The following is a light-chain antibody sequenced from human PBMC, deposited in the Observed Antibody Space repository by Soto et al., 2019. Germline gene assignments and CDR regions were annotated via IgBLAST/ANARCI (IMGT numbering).Light chain of an antibody. CDR1: SSDVGGYDF. CDR2: DVS. CDR3: GSYTTSDTYG. J-gene: IGLJ1*01. Sequence: QSVLTQPASVSGSPGQSITISCTGTSSDVGGYDFVSWYQQHPGKAPKVMIYDVSNRPSGVSNRFSGSKSGNTASLTISGLQADDKADYYCGSYTTSDTYGFGTGTKVTGL. V-gene: IGLV2-14*01.